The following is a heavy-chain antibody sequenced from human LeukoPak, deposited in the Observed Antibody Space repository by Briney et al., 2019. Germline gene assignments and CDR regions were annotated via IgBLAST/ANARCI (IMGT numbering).Heavy chain of an antibody. CDR2: ISWNSGSI. V-gene: IGHV3-9*01. D-gene: IGHD3-10*01. CDR1: GFTFDGYA. CDR3: AKDGVDYYGSGSYYTY. Sequence: GGSLRLSCAASGFTFDGYAMHWVRQAPGKGLEWVSGISWNSGSIGYADSVKGRFTISRDNAKNSLYLQMNSLRAEDTALYYCAKDGVDYYGSGSYYTYWGQGTLVTVSS. J-gene: IGHJ4*02.